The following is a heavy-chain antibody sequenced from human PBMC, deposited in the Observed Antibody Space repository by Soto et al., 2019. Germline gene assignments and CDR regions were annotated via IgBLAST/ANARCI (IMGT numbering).Heavy chain of an antibody. CDR2: ISYDGSNK. J-gene: IGHJ4*02. CDR1: GFTFSSYA. V-gene: IGHV3-30-3*01. D-gene: IGHD3-3*01. Sequence: QVQLVESGGGVVQPGRSLRLSCAASGFTFSSYAMHWVRQAPGKGLEWVAVISYDGSNKYYADSVKGRFTISRDNSKNTLYLQLNSLRAEDTAVYYCARDKRDLRFLEWSYYFDYWGQGTLSQSPQ. CDR3: ARDKRDLRFLEWSYYFDY.